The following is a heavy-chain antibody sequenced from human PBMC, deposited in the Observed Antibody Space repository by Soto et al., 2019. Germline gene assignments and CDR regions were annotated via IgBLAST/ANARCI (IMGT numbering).Heavy chain of an antibody. CDR2: INAGNGKT. CDR1: GCTFARCA. V-gene: IGHV1-3*05. CDR3: ARGWKESNSWYGPDWFDP. Sequence: QVPLVQSGAEEKKPGASVRVSCKASGCTFARCAMHWVRQAPGQRLEWMGWINAGNGKTQYSQKFQGRVTITRDTSASTAYMELSSLRSEDTAVYYCARGWKESNSWYGPDWFDPWGQGTLVTVSS. D-gene: IGHD6-13*01. J-gene: IGHJ5*02.